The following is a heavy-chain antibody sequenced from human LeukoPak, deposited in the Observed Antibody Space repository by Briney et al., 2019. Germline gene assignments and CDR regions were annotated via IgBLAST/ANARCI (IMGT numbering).Heavy chain of an antibody. V-gene: IGHV4-61*08. D-gene: IGHD6-13*01. CDR1: GGSISSGGYY. J-gene: IGHJ6*02. CDR2: IYYSGST. CDR3: ARSPYSSSWYLGYYGMDV. Sequence: PSETLSLTCTVSGGSISSGGYYWSWIRQPPGKGLEWIGYIYYSGSTNYNPSLKSRVTISVDTSKNQFSLKLSSVTAADTAVYYCARSPYSSSWYLGYYGMDVWGQGTTVTVSS.